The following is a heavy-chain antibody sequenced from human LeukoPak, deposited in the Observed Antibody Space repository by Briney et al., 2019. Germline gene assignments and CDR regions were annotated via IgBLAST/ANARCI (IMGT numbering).Heavy chain of an antibody. CDR2: ISGSGGST. CDR1: GFTFSSYA. Sequence: GGSLRLSCAASGFTFSSYATSWVRQAPGKGLEWVSAISGSGGSTYYADSVKGRFTISRDNSKNTLYLQMNSLRAEDTAVYYCAKGGRSGYYLSFDYWGQGTLVTVSS. CDR3: AKGGRSGYYLSFDY. J-gene: IGHJ4*02. V-gene: IGHV3-23*01. D-gene: IGHD3-3*01.